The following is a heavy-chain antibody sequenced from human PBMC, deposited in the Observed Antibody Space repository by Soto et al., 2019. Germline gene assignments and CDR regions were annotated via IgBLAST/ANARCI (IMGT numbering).Heavy chain of an antibody. CDR2: VYHSGST. CDR3: ARTITSGTRFDY. D-gene: IGHD1-1*01. Sequence: QVQLQESGPGLVKPSGTLSLTCAVSGGSISTSNWWSWVRQPPGKGLEWIGEVYHSGSTNYNPSFKSRVAMSVDKSKNQFSLKLNSVTAADTALYYCARTITSGTRFDYWGQGSRVPVSS. J-gene: IGHJ4*02. CDR1: GGSISTSNW. V-gene: IGHV4-4*02.